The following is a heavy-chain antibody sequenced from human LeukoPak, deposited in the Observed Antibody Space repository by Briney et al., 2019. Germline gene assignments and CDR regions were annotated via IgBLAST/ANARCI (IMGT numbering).Heavy chain of an antibody. CDR3: ARIWSGYISIVGATRYFDY. J-gene: IGHJ4*02. V-gene: IGHV3-7*01. D-gene: IGHD1-26*01. CDR2: IKQDGSGK. CDR1: GFTFSSYW. Sequence: PGGSLRLSCAASGFTFSSYWMSWVRQAPGKGLEWVATIKQDGSGKYYVDSVGGRFTISRDNANNSLYLQMNSLRVEDTAVYYCARIWSGYISIVGATRYFDYWGQGTLVTVSS.